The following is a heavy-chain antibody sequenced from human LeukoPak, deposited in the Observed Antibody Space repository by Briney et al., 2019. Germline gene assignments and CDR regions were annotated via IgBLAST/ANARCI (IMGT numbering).Heavy chain of an antibody. V-gene: IGHV3-21*01. CDR3: ARDPRRLGMDV. CDR1: EFNFASYA. J-gene: IGHJ6*02. CDR2: IGGSGLYT. Sequence: NPGGSLRLSCVASEFNFASYAMTWVRLTPGKGLEWVSSIGGSGLYTNYADSVKGRFTISRDNAKNSLYLQMNSLRAEDTAVYYCARDPRRLGMDVWGQGTTVTVSS.